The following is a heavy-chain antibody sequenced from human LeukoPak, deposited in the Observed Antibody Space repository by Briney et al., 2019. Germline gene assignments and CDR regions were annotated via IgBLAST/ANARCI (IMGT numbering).Heavy chain of an antibody. Sequence: SETPSLTCTLSGGSIASSSNYWVWIRQPPGKGLEWIGNIFYTGNTYYNPSLKSRVTISVDTSNNQFSLNLASVTAADTAVYYCARVGVFGYCTRDSCHSPFDYWGQGTLVTVSS. CDR3: ARVGVFGYCTRDSCHSPFDY. D-gene: IGHD2-15*01. V-gene: IGHV4-39*07. J-gene: IGHJ4*02. CDR2: IFYTGNT. CDR1: GGSIASSSNY.